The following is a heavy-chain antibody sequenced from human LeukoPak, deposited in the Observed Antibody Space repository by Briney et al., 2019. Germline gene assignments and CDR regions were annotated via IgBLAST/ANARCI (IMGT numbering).Heavy chain of an antibody. CDR3: ARNNGMDV. CDR2: VKQDGREK. CDR1: GFIFSSYW. V-gene: IGHV3-7*03. J-gene: IGHJ6*02. Sequence: PGGSLRLSCAAPGFIFSSYWMTWVRQAPGKGLEWVANVKQDGREKYYVDPVKGRFTISRDNAKNSLYLQMNSLRAEDTALYHCARNNGMDVWGQGTTVIVSS.